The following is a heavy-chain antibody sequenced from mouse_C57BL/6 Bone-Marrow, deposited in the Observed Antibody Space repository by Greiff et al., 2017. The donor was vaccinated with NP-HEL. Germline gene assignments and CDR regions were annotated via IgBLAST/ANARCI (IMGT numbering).Heavy chain of an antibody. CDR1: GYTFTSYW. CDR3: ARSPLLLFTDSFDY. V-gene: IGHV1-69*01. D-gene: IGHD1-1*01. Sequence: VQLQQPGAELVMPGASVKLSCKASGYTFTSYWMHWVKQRPGQGLEWIGEIDPSDSYTNYNQKFKGKSTLTVDKSSSTAYMQLSSLTSEDSAVYYCARSPLLLFTDSFDYWGQGTTLTGST. CDR2: IDPSDSYT. J-gene: IGHJ2*01.